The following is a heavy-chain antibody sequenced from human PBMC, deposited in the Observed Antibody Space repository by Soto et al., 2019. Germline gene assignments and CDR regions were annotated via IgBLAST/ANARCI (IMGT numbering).Heavy chain of an antibody. CDR2: ILYDGSNK. V-gene: IGHV3-30-3*01. CDR3: ARDRKNGYYCYGMDV. J-gene: IGHJ6*02. CDR1: GFTFSSYA. D-gene: IGHD2-8*01. Sequence: QVQLVESGGGVVQPGRSLRLSCAASGFTFSSYAMHWVRQAPGKGLEWVAVILYDGSNKYYADSVKGRFTISRDNSKNLLCLLMHRLGAADTDLYYCARDRKNGYYCYGMDVWGQGTTVTVCS.